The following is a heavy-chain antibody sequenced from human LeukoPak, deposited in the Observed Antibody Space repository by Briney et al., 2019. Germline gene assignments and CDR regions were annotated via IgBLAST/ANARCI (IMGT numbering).Heavy chain of an antibody. D-gene: IGHD3-10*01. CDR3: TSTTPMVRGVIVY. V-gene: IGHV3-73*01. CDR2: IRSKTNSYAT. CDR1: GFTFSGSA. J-gene: IGHJ4*02. Sequence: GVSLRLSCAASGFTFSGSAMHWVRQASGKGLEWVGRIRSKTNSYATAYAASVKGRFTISRDDSKNTAYLQMNSLKTEDTAVYYCTSTTPMVRGVIVYWGQGTLVTVSS.